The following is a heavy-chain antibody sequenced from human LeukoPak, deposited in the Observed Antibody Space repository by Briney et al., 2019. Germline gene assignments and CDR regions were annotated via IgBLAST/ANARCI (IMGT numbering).Heavy chain of an antibody. D-gene: IGHD3-3*01. CDR3: ARGASIFGVVRLDP. CDR1: GFTFRSYA. CDR2: ISYDGSNK. Sequence: QTGGSLRLSCAASGFTFRSYAMHWVPQAPGKGLEGVTVISYDGSNKYHAVSVKGRLTIARDNSKDTLYLQMNSLRAEDTAVYYCARGASIFGVVRLDPWGQGTLVTVSS. V-gene: IGHV3-30-3*01. J-gene: IGHJ5*02.